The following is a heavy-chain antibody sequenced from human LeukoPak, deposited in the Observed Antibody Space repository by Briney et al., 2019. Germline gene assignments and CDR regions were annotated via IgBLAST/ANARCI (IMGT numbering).Heavy chain of an antibody. Sequence: GGSLGLSCAASGFTFSNYAMSWVRQAPGKGLEWVSAIGASGGTTYYADCAKGRFTFSRDNSKNTRYLQMNSLKAEDTAVYYCARIGSGSNVDYWGQGTLVTVSS. CDR3: ARIGSGSNVDY. V-gene: IGHV3-23*01. CDR1: GFTFSNYA. J-gene: IGHJ4*02. D-gene: IGHD3-10*01. CDR2: IGASGGTT.